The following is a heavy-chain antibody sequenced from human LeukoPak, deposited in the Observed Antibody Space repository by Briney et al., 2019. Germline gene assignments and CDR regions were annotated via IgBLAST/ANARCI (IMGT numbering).Heavy chain of an antibody. D-gene: IGHD2-15*01. Sequence: GGSLRLSCAASGFTFSKYAMNWVRQAPGKGLEWVSLISTSGTPHYADSVKGRFTISRDNSKNTLYLQMNSLKTEDTAVYYCTTGPIVVVVADYDYWGQGTLVTVSS. CDR1: GFTFSKYA. J-gene: IGHJ4*02. CDR2: ISTSGTP. CDR3: TTGPIVVVVADYDY. V-gene: IGHV3-23*01.